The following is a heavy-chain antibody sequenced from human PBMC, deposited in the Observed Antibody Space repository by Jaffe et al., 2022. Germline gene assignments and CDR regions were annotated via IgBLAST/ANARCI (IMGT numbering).Heavy chain of an antibody. J-gene: IGHJ4*02. CDR3: ARGGYGDYIDYFDY. D-gene: IGHD4-17*01. CDR2: IYYSGST. Sequence: QVQLQESGPGLVKPSETLSLTCTVSGGSISSYYWSWIRQPPGKGLEWIGYIYYSGSTNYNPSLKSRVTISVDTSKNQFSLKLSSVTAADTAVYYCARGGYGDYIDYFDYWGQGTLVTVSS. CDR1: GGSISSYY. V-gene: IGHV4-59*01.